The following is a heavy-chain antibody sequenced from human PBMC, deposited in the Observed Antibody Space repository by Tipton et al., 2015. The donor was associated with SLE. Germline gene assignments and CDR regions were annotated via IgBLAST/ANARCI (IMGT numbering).Heavy chain of an antibody. CDR1: GGSFSGYY. J-gene: IGHJ1*01. D-gene: IGHD6-25*01. Sequence: TLSLTCAVYGGSFSGYYWSWIRQPPGKGLEWIGEINHSGSTNYNPSLKSRVTISVDTPKNQFSLKLGSVTAADTAVYYCASPGSSAPGPYFQHWGQGTLVTVSS. V-gene: IGHV4-34*01. CDR2: INHSGST. CDR3: ASPGSSAPGPYFQH.